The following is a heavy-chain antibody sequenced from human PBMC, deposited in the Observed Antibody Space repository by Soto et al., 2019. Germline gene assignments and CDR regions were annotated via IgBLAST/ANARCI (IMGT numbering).Heavy chain of an antibody. CDR3: ARDQGGSSKN. V-gene: IGHV3-30-3*01. CDR1: GXALSSYS. D-gene: IGHD6-19*01. Sequence: GSLRLSCAASGXALSSYSMHWVRRAPGKGLEWVALISYEGSSKYYADYVKGRFTISRDNSKNTLYMEMNSLRPADTALYYCARDQGGSSKNWGQGTLVTVSS. CDR2: ISYEGSSK. J-gene: IGHJ4*02.